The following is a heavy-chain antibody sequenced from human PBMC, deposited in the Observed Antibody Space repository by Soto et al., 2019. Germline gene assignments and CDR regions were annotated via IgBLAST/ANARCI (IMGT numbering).Heavy chain of an antibody. Sequence: PSETLSLTCTVSGGSISSGGYYWSWIRQHPGKGLEWIGYIYYSGSTYYNPSLKSRVTISVDTSKNQFSLKLSSVTAADTAVYYCARLLGYCSSTSCSRPPLDDWGQGTLVTGSS. J-gene: IGHJ4*02. D-gene: IGHD2-2*01. CDR3: ARLLGYCSSTSCSRPPLDD. CDR1: GGSISSGGYY. V-gene: IGHV4-31*03. CDR2: IYYSGST.